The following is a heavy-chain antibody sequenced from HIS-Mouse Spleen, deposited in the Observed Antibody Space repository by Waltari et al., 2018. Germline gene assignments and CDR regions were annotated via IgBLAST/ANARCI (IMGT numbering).Heavy chain of an antibody. CDR3: AKDRQWLVRIYFDY. Sequence: EVQLLESGGGLVQPGGSLRLSCAASGFPFSCYALIWVRLAPGKGLEWVSAISGSGGSTYYADSVKGRFTISRDNSKNTLYLQMNSLRAEDTAVYYCAKDRQWLVRIYFDYWGQGTLVTVSS. CDR1: GFPFSCYA. D-gene: IGHD6-19*01. CDR2: ISGSGGST. V-gene: IGHV3-23*01. J-gene: IGHJ4*02.